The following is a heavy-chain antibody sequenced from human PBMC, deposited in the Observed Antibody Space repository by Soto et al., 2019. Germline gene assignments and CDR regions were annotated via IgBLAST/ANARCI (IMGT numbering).Heavy chain of an antibody. J-gene: IGHJ3*01. V-gene: IGHV3-64*04. Sequence: GGSLRLSCAASGFTFSSYAMHWVRQAPGKGLEYVSAISSNDDKRYSPSLKSRLTITKDTSKNQVVLTMTSMDPVDTATYYCAHRVVGCCSDWNAGVFDLWGQGTMVTVSS. CDR1: GFTFSSYA. CDR2: ISSNDDKR. CDR3: AHRVVGCCSDWNAGVFDL. D-gene: IGHD1-1*01.